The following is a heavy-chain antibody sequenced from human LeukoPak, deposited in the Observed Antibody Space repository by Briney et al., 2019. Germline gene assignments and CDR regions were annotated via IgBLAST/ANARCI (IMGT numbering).Heavy chain of an antibody. J-gene: IGHJ4*02. CDR1: GGSISSGGYS. Sequence: PSETLSLTCAVSGGSISSGGYSWSWIRQPPGKGLEWIGYIYHSGRTYYNPSLKSRVTISADTSKNQFSLKLSSVTAADTAVYYCARLTSGHFDYWGQGTLVTVSS. CDR2: IYHSGRT. D-gene: IGHD3-10*01. V-gene: IGHV4-30-2*01. CDR3: ARLTSGHFDY.